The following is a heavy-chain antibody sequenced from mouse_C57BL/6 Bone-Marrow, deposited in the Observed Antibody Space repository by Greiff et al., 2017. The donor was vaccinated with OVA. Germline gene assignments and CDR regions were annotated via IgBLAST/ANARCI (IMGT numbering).Heavy chain of an antibody. CDR2: ISYDGSN. CDR3: ARVRDDGEVDY. CDR1: GYSITSGYY. D-gene: IGHD2-14*01. V-gene: IGHV3-6*01. J-gene: IGHJ2*01. Sequence: EVQLQESGPGLVKPSQSLSLTCSVTGYSITSGYYWNWIRQFPGNKLEWMGYISYDGSNNYNPSLKNRISITRDTSKNQFFLKLNSVTTEDTATYYCARVRDDGEVDYWGQGTTLTVSS.